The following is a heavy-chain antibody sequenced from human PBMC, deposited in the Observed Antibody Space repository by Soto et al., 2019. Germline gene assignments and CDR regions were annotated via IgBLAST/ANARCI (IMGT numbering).Heavy chain of an antibody. CDR2: ISAFNGNT. D-gene: IGHD3-9*01. V-gene: IGHV1-18*01. J-gene: IGHJ4*02. CDR1: GYTFTIYG. Sequence: ASVKVSCKASGYTFTIYGISFVRQAAGQWLEWMGWISAFNGNTNYAQKLQGRVTMTTDTSTSTAYMELRSLRSDDTAVYYCAILYYDILTGYFPFDYWGQGTLVTVSS. CDR3: AILYYDILTGYFPFDY.